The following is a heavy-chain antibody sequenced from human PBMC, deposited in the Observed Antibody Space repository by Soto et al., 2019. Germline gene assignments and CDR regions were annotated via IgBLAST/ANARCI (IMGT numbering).Heavy chain of an antibody. CDR3: AKVFYYYDSSGYYYFDY. J-gene: IGHJ4*02. V-gene: IGHV3-23*01. CDR1: GVTLSSNA. Sequence: GGLRRRSCSAAGVTLSSNAVSWVRQAPGKGPEWISSISGSGSTLCYADSVKGRFTISRANSKNTLYLQMSSLRAEDTAVYYCAKVFYYYDSSGYYYFDYWGQGTLVTVSS. CDR2: ISGSGSTL. D-gene: IGHD3-22*01.